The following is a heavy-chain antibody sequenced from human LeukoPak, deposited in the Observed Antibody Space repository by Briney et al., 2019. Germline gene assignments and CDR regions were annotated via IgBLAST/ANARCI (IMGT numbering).Heavy chain of an antibody. V-gene: IGHV3-21*01. Sequence: GGSLRLSCAASGFTFSSYSMSWVRQAPGKGLEWVSSISTSSSGMYYADSVQGRFTISRDNAKNSLSLQMNSRRAEDTAVYYCARGSSGWYSGYWGQGTLVTVSS. CDR2: ISTSSSGM. CDR1: GFTFSSYS. CDR3: ARGSSGWYSGY. J-gene: IGHJ4*02. D-gene: IGHD6-19*01.